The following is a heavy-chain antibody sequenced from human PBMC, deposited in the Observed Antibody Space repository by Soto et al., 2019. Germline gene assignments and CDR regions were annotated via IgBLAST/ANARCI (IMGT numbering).Heavy chain of an antibody. D-gene: IGHD5-12*01. CDR2: ISYDGSNK. V-gene: IGHV3-30-3*01. Sequence: QVQLVESGGGVVQPGRSLRLSCAASGFTFSSYAMHWVRQAPGKGLEWVAVISYDGSNKYYADSVKGRFTISRDNSKNTLYLQMNSLRAEDTAVYYCARVDIAANYWGQGTLVTVSS. CDR1: GFTFSSYA. J-gene: IGHJ4*02. CDR3: ARVDIAANY.